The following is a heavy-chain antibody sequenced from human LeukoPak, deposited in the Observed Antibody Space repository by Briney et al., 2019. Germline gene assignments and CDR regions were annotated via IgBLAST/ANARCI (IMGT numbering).Heavy chain of an antibody. CDR2: IKEDGSEK. Sequence: PGGSLRLSCVASGLSFSSVWMSWVRQAPGKGLEWVANIKEDGSEKYYVDSVKGRFTISRDNVKNSLYLQMNSLRAEDTAVYYCARDREYSYDFDYWGQGTLVTVSS. CDR1: GLSFSSVW. D-gene: IGHD5-18*01. J-gene: IGHJ4*02. V-gene: IGHV3-7*01. CDR3: ARDREYSYDFDY.